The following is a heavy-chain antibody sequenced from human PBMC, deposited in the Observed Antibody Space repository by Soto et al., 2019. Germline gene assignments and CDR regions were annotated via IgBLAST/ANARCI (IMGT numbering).Heavy chain of an antibody. D-gene: IGHD5-18*01. J-gene: IGHJ4*02. CDR3: ARSGYSYGPFAY. CDR2: IYSGGST. CDR1: GFTVSSTY. Sequence: EVQLVESGGGLIQPGGSLRLSCAASGFTVSSTYMSWVRQAPGKGLEWVSVIYSGGSTYYADSVKVRFTISRDNSKNTLYLPMNRLRAEDTAVYYCARSGYSYGPFAYLGQGTLVTVSS. V-gene: IGHV3-53*01.